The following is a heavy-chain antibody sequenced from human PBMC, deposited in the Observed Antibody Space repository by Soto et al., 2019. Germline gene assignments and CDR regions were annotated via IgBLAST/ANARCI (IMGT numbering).Heavy chain of an antibody. V-gene: IGHV3-23*01. D-gene: IGHD2-15*01. CDR2: ISGSGGST. J-gene: IGHJ6*04. Sequence: GGSLRLSCAASGFTFSSYAMSWVRQAPGKGLEWVSAISGSGGSTYYADSVKGRFTISRDNSKNTLYLQMNSLRAEDTAVYYCAKDLTRYCSGGSCSARPRWGKGTTVTVSS. CDR1: GFTFSSYA. CDR3: AKDLTRYCSGGSCSARPR.